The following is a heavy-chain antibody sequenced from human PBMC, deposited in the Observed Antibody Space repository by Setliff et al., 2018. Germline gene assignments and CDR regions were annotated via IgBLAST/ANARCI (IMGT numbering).Heavy chain of an antibody. CDR2: INWNGGSIK. J-gene: IGHJ4*02. CDR3: VRDLHWGFDY. D-gene: IGHD7-27*01. V-gene: IGHV3-20*04. Sequence: GGSLRLSCAASGFTFDDYGMSWVRQAPGKGLEWVSTINWNGGSIKYYLDSVKGRFTISRDNVKNSLFLQMNSLRAEDTAVYYCVRDLHWGFDYWGLGTLVTVSS. CDR1: GFTFDDYG.